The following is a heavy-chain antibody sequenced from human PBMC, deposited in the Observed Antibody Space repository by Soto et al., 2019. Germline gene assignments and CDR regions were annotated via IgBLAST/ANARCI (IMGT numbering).Heavy chain of an antibody. CDR2: IYYSGST. V-gene: IGHV4-31*03. J-gene: IGHJ6*02. Sequence: SETLSLTCTVSGGSISSGGYYWSWIRQHPGKGLEWIGYIYYSGSTNYNPSLKSRVTISVDTSKNQFSLKLSSVTAADTAVYYCARGMPRIQLWSDYYYYGMDVWGQGTTVTVSS. D-gene: IGHD5-18*01. CDR1: GGSISSGGYY. CDR3: ARGMPRIQLWSDYYYYGMDV.